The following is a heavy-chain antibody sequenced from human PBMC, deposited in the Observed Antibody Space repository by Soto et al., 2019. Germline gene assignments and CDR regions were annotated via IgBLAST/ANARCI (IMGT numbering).Heavy chain of an antibody. V-gene: IGHV3-11*01. CDR1: GFTFSDYY. CDR2: ISSSSGTI. D-gene: IGHD3-10*01. Sequence: GGSLRLSCAASGFTFSDYYMTWIRQAPGSGLEWVSYISSSSGTISYANSVKGRFTISRDNSKNTLYLQMNSLRAEDTAVYYCAKTAEPGDYYYGMDVWGQGTTVTVSS. CDR3: AKTAEPGDYYYGMDV. J-gene: IGHJ6*02.